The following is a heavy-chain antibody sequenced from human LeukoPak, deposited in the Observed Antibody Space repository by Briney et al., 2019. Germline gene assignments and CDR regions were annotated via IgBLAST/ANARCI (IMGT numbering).Heavy chain of an antibody. J-gene: IGHJ4*02. D-gene: IGHD2/OR15-2a*01. CDR3: AKVRILTFYPPES. CDR2: ISGSGGST. CDR1: GFTFSSYA. Sequence: GGSLRLSCAASGFTFSSYAMSWVRQAPGKGLEWVSGISGSGGSTYYADSVKGRFTISRDNSKNTLYLQMNSLRAEDTAVYYCAKVRILTFYPPESWGQGTLVTVSS. V-gene: IGHV3-23*01.